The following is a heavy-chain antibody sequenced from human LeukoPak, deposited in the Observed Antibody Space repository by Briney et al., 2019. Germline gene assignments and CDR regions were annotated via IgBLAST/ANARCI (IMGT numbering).Heavy chain of an antibody. Sequence: GGSLRLSCAASGFTFSSYAMSFLRRAPGKGLEWVSAISDDFGTYHADSVKGRFTISRDNSRNTLYLQMTSLRAEDTAVYYCARGNSGHCTGATCYALDYWGQGTMVTVSS. CDR1: GFTFSSYA. V-gene: IGHV3-23*01. D-gene: IGHD2-2*01. CDR3: ARGNSGHCTGATCYALDY. J-gene: IGHJ4*02. CDR2: ISDDFGT.